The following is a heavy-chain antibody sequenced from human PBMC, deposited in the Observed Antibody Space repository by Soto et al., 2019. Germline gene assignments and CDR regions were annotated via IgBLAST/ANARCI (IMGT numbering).Heavy chain of an antibody. CDR1: GFTFSGSV. J-gene: IGHJ4*02. CDR2: IRSKANNYAT. Sequence: PGGSLRLSCAASGFTFSGSVMHWVRQASGKGLEWVGRIRSKANNYATAYAVSVKGRFTISRDDSRNTPYLQMNSLKTEDTAVYYCARGVYDFWSGHPKGLDYWGQGTVVTVSS. CDR3: ARGVYDFWSGHPKGLDY. D-gene: IGHD3-3*01. V-gene: IGHV3-73*01.